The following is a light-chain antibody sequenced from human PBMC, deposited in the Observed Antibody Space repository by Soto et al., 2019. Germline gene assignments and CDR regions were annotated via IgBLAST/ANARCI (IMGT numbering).Light chain of an antibody. J-gene: IGLJ1*01. Sequence: QSVLTQPASVSGSPGQSITISCTGTSSDVGGYNYVSWYQQHPGKAPKLMIYDVSNRPSGVSNRFSGCKSGNTASLTISGLQDEDEADYYCSSYTRSSSRVFGTGTKLTVL. CDR2: DVS. V-gene: IGLV2-14*01. CDR3: SSYTRSSSRV. CDR1: SSDVGGYNY.